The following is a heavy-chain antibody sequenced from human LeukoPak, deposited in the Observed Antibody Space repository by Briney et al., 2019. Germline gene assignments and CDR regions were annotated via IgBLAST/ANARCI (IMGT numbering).Heavy chain of an antibody. CDR2: ISGSGGST. Sequence: GGSLRLSCAASGFTFSSYGMSWVRQAPGKGLEWVSAISGSGGSTYYADSVKGRFTISRDNSKNTLYLQMNSLRAEDTAVYYCAKDIVVVPAARIDYWGQGTLVTVSS. J-gene: IGHJ4*02. D-gene: IGHD2-2*01. V-gene: IGHV3-23*01. CDR1: GFTFSSYG. CDR3: AKDIVVVPAARIDY.